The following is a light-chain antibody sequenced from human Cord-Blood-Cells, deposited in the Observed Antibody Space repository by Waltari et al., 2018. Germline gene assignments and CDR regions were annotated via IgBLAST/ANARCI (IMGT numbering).Light chain of an antibody. CDR2: LGS. CDR3: IQALQTPPT. Sequence: DIARTQTPLSLPVTPGEPASTSCSSSQSLLQSNGYNYVDWYLQKPGQSPQLLIYLGSNRASGVPDRLSGSGSGTDFTPKISRVEAEDVGVYYCIQALQTPPTFGPGTKVDIK. J-gene: IGKJ3*01. CDR1: QSLLQSNGYNY. V-gene: IGKV2-28*01.